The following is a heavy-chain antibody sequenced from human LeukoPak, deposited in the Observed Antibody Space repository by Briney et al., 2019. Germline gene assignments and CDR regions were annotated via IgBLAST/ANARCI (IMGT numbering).Heavy chain of an antibody. D-gene: IGHD1-26*01. CDR1: GYTFTGYY. CDR3: AREQGGSGTYGVDY. CDR2: INPGSGGT. V-gene: IGHV1-2*06. Sequence: GASVKVSCKASGYTFTGYYIHWVRQAPGQGLEWMGRINPGSGGTNYAQKFQGRVAMTRDTSISTAYMELSRPRSDDTAVYYCAREQGGSGTYGVDYWGQGTLVTVSS. J-gene: IGHJ4*02.